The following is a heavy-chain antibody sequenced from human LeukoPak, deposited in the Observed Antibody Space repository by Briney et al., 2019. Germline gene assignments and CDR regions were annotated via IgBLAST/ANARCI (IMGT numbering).Heavy chain of an antibody. CDR1: GGSFSGYY. D-gene: IGHD1-26*01. V-gene: IGHV4-34*01. CDR2: INDSGCT. CDR3: ARDLEVGGFFDY. Sequence: SDTLSLTCNVYGGSFSGYYWSWIRQPPGQRLEWIGEINDSGCTNYNPSVKSRVTISVDTSKNQFSLKLSSVTAADTAVYYCARDLEVGGFFDYWGQGTLVTVSS. J-gene: IGHJ4*02.